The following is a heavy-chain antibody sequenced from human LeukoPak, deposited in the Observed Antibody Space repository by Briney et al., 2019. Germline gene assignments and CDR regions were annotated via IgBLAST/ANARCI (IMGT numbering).Heavy chain of an antibody. D-gene: IGHD2-2*01. Sequence: GASVKVSCKASGGTFSSYAISWVRQAPGQGLGWMGRIIPIFGIANYAQKFQGRVTITADKSTSTAYMELSSLRSEDTAVYYCARVSCSSTSCLLSKPYNWFDPWGQGTLVTVSS. CDR2: IIPIFGIA. V-gene: IGHV1-69*04. CDR3: ARVSCSSTSCLLSKPYNWFDP. CDR1: GGTFSSYA. J-gene: IGHJ5*02.